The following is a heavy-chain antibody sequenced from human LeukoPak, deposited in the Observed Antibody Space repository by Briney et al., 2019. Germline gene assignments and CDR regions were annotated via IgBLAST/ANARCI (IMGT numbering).Heavy chain of an antibody. V-gene: IGHV4-34*01. CDR2: INHSGST. CDR1: GGSFSGYY. Sequence: SETLSLTCAVYGGSFSGYYWSWIRQPPGKGLEWIGEINHSGSTNYNPSLKSRVTISVDTSKNQFSLKLSSVTAADTAVYYCARMTVYYYYMDVWGKGTTVTVSS. D-gene: IGHD4-17*01. J-gene: IGHJ6*03. CDR3: ARMTVYYYYMDV.